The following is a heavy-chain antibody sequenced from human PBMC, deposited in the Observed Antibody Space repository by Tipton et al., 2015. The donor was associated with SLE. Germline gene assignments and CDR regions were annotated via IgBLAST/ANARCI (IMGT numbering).Heavy chain of an antibody. J-gene: IGHJ3*02. Sequence: TPSLTCTVSGGSISSHCWSWIRQPPGKGLEWIGYSYYSGSTNYNPSLKSRVTISVDTSKNQFSLKLSSVTAADTAVYYCARDPYCGGDCYDAFDIWGQGTMVTVSS. CDR2: SYYSGST. CDR1: GGSISSHC. D-gene: IGHD2-21*02. CDR3: ARDPYCGGDCYDAFDI. V-gene: IGHV4-59*11.